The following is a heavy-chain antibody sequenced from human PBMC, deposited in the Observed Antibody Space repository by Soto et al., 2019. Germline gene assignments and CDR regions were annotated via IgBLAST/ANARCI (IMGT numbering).Heavy chain of an antibody. D-gene: IGHD6-13*01. CDR1: GDSVSSNSAA. J-gene: IGHJ6*03. CDR2: TYYRSKWYN. Sequence: QVQLQQSGPGLVKPSQTLSLTCAISGDSVSSNSAAWNWIRQSPSRGLEWLGRTYYRSKWYNDYAVSVKSRITINPDTSKNQFSLQLNSVTPEDTAVYYCARGHGIAAAGKNYYYYYMDVWGKGTTVTVSS. V-gene: IGHV6-1*01. CDR3: ARGHGIAAAGKNYYYYYMDV.